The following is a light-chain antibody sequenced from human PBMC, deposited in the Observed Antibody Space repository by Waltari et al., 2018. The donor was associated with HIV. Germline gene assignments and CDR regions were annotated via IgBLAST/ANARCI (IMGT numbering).Light chain of an antibody. CDR2: EVT. CDR3: CSYAGSSTLV. Sequence: QSALTQPASVSGSPGQSITISCTGTSSDVGGYNLVSWYQKHPGKAPKLIIYEVTKRPSGVSNRVSASKSGNTASRTISGLQAEDEAHYHCCSYAGSSTLVFGGGTNVIVL. CDR1: SSDVGGYNL. J-gene: IGLJ3*02. V-gene: IGLV2-23*02.